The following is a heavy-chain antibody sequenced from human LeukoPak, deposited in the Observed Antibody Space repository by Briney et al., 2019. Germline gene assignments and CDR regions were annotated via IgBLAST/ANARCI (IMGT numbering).Heavy chain of an antibody. J-gene: IGHJ6*02. D-gene: IGHD4-17*01. CDR1: GFTFSSYA. V-gene: IGHV3-30-3*01. Sequence: GRSLRLSCAASGFTFSSYAMHWVRQAPGKGLEWVAVISYDGSNKYYADSVKGRFTISRDNSKNTLYLQMNSLRAEDTAVYYCASTVTYLGYYYYGMDVWGQGTTVTVSS. CDR2: ISYDGSNK. CDR3: ASTVTYLGYYYYGMDV.